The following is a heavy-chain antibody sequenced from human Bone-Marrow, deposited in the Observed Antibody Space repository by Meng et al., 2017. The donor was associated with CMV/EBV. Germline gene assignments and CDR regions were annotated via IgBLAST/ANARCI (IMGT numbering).Heavy chain of an antibody. CDR3: AKDGNYYDSSGYWNY. J-gene: IGHJ4*02. V-gene: IGHV3-33*06. CDR2: IWYEGSNE. D-gene: IGHD3-22*01. Sequence: SGLTFSSYGMHWVRQAPGKGLEWVAVIWYEGSNEYYADSVKGRFTTSRDNSKNTLYLQMNSLRAEDTAVYYCAKDGNYYDSSGYWNYWGQGTLVTVSS. CDR1: GLTFSSYG.